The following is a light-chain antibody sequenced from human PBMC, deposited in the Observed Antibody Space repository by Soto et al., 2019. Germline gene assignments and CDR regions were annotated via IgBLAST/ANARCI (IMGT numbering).Light chain of an antibody. CDR2: GAS. Sequence: EIVLTQSPGTLSLSPGERDTLSCRASQSVSRNSLAWYQQQPGQAPRLLIYGASSRATDIPDRFSGSGSGTYFTLIVSRLEPEDFAVYFCQQYGTSPPTFGPGTKVDIK. V-gene: IGKV3-20*01. CDR1: QSVSRNS. J-gene: IGKJ3*01. CDR3: QQYGTSPPT.